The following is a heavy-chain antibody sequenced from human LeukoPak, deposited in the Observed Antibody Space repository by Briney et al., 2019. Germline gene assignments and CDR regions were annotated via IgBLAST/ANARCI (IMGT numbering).Heavy chain of an antibody. CDR1: GGTFTSYA. CDR3: ASALYDRVNGDFDY. CDR2: IIPIFGTA. D-gene: IGHD3-22*01. J-gene: IGHJ4*02. Sequence: ASVKVSCKASGGTFTSYAISWVRQAPGQGLEWMGGIIPIFGTANYAQKFQGRVTITADESTSTAYMELSSLRSEDTAVYYCASALYDRVNGDFDYWGQGTLVTVSS. V-gene: IGHV1-69*13.